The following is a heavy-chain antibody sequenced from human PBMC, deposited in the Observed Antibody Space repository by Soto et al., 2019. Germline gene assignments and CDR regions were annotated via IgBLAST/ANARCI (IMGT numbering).Heavy chain of an antibody. D-gene: IGHD1-26*01. Sequence: QVQLVQSGAEVKKPGASVKVSCKASGYTFTSYGISWVRQAPGQGLEWMGWISAYNGNTNYAQKLQGRVTMTTDASRSTACMELRCLRSDDTAVYYCARDAAVGLFDYCGQGTLVTISS. CDR3: ARDAAVGLFDY. CDR1: GYTFTSYG. J-gene: IGHJ4*02. CDR2: ISAYNGNT. V-gene: IGHV1-18*01.